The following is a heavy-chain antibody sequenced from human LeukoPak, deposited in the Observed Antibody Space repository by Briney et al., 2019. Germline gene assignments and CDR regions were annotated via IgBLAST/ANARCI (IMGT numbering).Heavy chain of an antibody. J-gene: IGHJ4*02. CDR3: ARDPGGTD. Sequence: PGGSLRLSCAASGLAFSAYKMHWVRQAPGKGLEWVSVIYSGGSTYYADSVKGRFTISRDNSKNTLYLQMNSLRAEDTAVYYCARDPGGTDWGQGTLVTVSS. CDR1: GLAFSAYK. D-gene: IGHD1-14*01. V-gene: IGHV3-53*01. CDR2: IYSGGST.